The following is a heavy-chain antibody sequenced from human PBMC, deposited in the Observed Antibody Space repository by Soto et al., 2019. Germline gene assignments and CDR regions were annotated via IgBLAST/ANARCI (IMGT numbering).Heavy chain of an antibody. V-gene: IGHV3-30*18. CDR2: ISYDGSNK. CDR3: AKGDRAYYYYGMDV. Sequence: GGSLRLSCAASGFTFSSYGMHWVRQAPGKGLEWVAVISYDGSNKYYADSVKGRFTISRDNSKNTLYLQMNSLRAEDTAVYYCAKGDRAYYYYGMDVWGQGTTVTVS. CDR1: GFTFSSYG. D-gene: IGHD2-15*01. J-gene: IGHJ6*02.